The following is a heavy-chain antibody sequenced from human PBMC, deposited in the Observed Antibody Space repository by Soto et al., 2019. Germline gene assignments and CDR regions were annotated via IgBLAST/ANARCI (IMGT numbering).Heavy chain of an antibody. CDR1: GYTFTTYY. CDR3: ARPVVSSWYDH. D-gene: IGHD2-21*01. V-gene: IGHV1-46*03. Sequence: ASVKVSCKASGYTFTTYYMHWVPQAPGQGLEWMGIINPSGGSTSYAQKFQGRVTMTRDTSTSTVYMELSSLRSEDTAVYYCARPVVSSWYDHWGQGTLVTVSS. CDR2: INPSGGST. J-gene: IGHJ5*02.